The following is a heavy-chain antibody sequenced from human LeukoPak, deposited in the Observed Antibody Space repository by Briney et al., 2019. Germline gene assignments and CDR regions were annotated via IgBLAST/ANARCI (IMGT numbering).Heavy chain of an antibody. Sequence: GGSLTLSCAASGFTVSSNYMSWLRQAPGKGLEWVSVIYSGGSTYYADSVTRRFTISRDNSKNTLYLQMNSLRAEDTAVYYCARAFGSAAPHSGWYNDAFDIWGQGTMVTVSS. CDR1: GFTVSSNY. CDR3: ARAFGSAAPHSGWYNDAFDI. CDR2: IYSGGST. D-gene: IGHD6-19*01. J-gene: IGHJ3*02. V-gene: IGHV3-66*01.